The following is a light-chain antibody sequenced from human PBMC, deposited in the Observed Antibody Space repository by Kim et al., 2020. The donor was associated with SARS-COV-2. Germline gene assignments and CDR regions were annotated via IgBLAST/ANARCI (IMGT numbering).Light chain of an antibody. CDR2: GAS. V-gene: IGKV1-39*01. CDR3: QQSYTTPWT. Sequence: ASVGEGVTITCRASQNMDGYLNWYRQSPVSAPDLLIFGASTLHSGVPSRFSASGSGTEFTLTITSLQPEDFATYFCQQSYTTPWTFGQGTKVDIK. J-gene: IGKJ1*01. CDR1: QNMDGY.